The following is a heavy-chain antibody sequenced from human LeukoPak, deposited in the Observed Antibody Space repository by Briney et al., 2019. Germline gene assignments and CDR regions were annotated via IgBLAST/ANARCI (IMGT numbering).Heavy chain of an antibody. D-gene: IGHD6-19*01. Sequence: SETLYLTCTVSGGSISSYYWSWIRQPPGEGLEWIGYIYYSGSTNYNPSLKSRVTISVDTSKNQFSLKLSSVTAADTAVYYCARFRWRLGNFDYWGQGTLVTVSS. CDR3: ARFRWRLGNFDY. V-gene: IGHV4-59*08. J-gene: IGHJ4*02. CDR1: GGSISSYY. CDR2: IYYSGST.